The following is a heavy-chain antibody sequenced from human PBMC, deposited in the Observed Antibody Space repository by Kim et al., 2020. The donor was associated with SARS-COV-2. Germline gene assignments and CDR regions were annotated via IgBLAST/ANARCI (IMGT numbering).Heavy chain of an antibody. CDR3: ARLRYTGYFDS. D-gene: IGHD1-1*01. Sequence: SETLSLTCDVTGDSISSSTQYWGWIRQPPGKGLEWIAYIHYSGTTYFNASLRSRVTLSVDTSKNQFYLRLNSVTAADTAVYYCARLRYTGYFDSWGPGTLVTAS. J-gene: IGHJ4*02. CDR2: IHYSGTT. CDR1: GDSISSSTQY. V-gene: IGHV4-39*01.